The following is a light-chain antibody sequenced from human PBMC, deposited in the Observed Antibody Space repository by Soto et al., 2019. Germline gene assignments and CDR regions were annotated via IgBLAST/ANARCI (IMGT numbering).Light chain of an antibody. CDR3: QSYDSSLSGYV. CDR1: SSDVGGSNY. J-gene: IGLJ1*01. V-gene: IGLV2-14*01. CDR2: ANS. Sequence: QSALTQPASVSGSPGQSITISCTGTSSDVGGSNYVSWYQQLPGKAPKLLIYANSNRPSGVPDRFSGSESGTSASLAITGLQAEDEADYYCQSYDSSLSGYVFGSGTKLTVL.